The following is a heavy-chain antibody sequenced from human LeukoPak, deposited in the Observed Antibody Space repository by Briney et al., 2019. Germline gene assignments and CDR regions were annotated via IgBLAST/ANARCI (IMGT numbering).Heavy chain of an antibody. V-gene: IGHV3-23*01. J-gene: IGHJ4*02. D-gene: IGHD4-23*01. CDR1: GFTFDDYG. CDR2: ISGSGGST. Sequence: GGSLRLSCAASGFTFDDYGMSWVRQAPGKGLEWVSGISGSGGSTYYADPVKGRFTISRDKSKDTLFLQMNSLRVEDTAIYYCAKDGVESYGGVSFFDYWGQGTLVTVSS. CDR3: AKDGVESYGGVSFFDY.